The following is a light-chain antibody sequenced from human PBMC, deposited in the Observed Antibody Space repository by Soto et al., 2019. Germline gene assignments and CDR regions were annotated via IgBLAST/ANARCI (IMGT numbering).Light chain of an antibody. CDR1: QSVNSN. Sequence: EIAMTQSPATLSLSPGERATLSCRASQSVNSNLAGYQQKPGHAPRLLIYGASTRATGIPARFSGSGSGTEFTVTISSLQSEDFAVYYCQQYNNWPLTFGGGTKVEIK. CDR2: GAS. CDR3: QQYNNWPLT. J-gene: IGKJ4*01. V-gene: IGKV3-15*01.